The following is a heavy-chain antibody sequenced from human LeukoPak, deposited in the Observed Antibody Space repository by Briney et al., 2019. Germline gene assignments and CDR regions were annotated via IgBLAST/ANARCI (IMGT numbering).Heavy chain of an antibody. V-gene: IGHV1-8*01. CDR1: GYTFTSYD. D-gene: IGHD6-13*01. Sequence: ASVKVSCKASGYTFTSYDINWVRQATGQGLEWMGWVNPNSGNTGYAQKFQGRVTMTRNTSISTAYMELSSLRSEDTAVYYCARGRGYSSSWRLDYWGQGTLVTVSS. CDR2: VNPNSGNT. CDR3: ARGRGYSSSWRLDY. J-gene: IGHJ4*02.